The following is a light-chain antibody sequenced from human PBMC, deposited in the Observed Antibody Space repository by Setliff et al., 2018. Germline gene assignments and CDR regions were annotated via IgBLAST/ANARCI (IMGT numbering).Light chain of an antibody. CDR3: SSYSSRTTLDV. CDR1: TSDIGAYNY. J-gene: IGLJ1*01. CDR2: DVS. V-gene: IGLV2-14*03. Sequence: QSALTHPASVSGTPGQSITTSCPGSTSDIGAYNYVAWYQQHPGKAPKLMIYDVSVRPSGVSSRFSGSKSGNTASLTISGLQAEDEADYYCSSYSSRTTLDVLGTVTKVTVL.